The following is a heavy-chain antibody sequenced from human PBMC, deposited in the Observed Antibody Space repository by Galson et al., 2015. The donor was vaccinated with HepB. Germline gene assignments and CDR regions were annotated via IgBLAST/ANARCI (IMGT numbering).Heavy chain of an antibody. J-gene: IGHJ4*02. CDR3: ARGTTAFDY. CDR1: AFTFSDYG. CDR2: ISSRSSTI. Sequence: SLRLSCAAPAFTFSDYGMNWVRQAPGKGLEWVSYISSRSSTIYYADSVKGRFTISRDNAKNSLYLQMNSLRAEDTAVYYCARGTTAFDYWGQGTQVTVSS. V-gene: IGHV3-48*01. D-gene: IGHD4-17*01.